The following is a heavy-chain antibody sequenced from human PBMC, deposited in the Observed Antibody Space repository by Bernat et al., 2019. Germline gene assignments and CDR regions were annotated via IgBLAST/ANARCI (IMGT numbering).Heavy chain of an antibody. J-gene: IGHJ4*02. CDR3: AKSQSGWYGY. D-gene: IGHD6-19*01. CDR2: ISGSGGST. V-gene: IGHV3-23*01. Sequence: EVQLLESGGGLVQSGGSLRLSCAASGFTFSSYGMSWVRQAPGKGLEWVSAISGSGGSTYYADSVKGRFTTSRDNSKNTLYLQMNSLRAEDTAVYYCAKSQSGWYGYWGQGTLVTVSS. CDR1: GFTFSSYG.